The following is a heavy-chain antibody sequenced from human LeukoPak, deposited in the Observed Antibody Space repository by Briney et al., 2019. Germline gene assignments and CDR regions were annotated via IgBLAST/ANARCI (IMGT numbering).Heavy chain of an antibody. Sequence: SVKVSCKASGGTFSSYAISWVRQAPGQGLEWMGGIIPIFGTANYAQKFQGRVTITADESTSTAYMELSSLRSEDTAVYYCARDRSLKITIFGVVMLGDDAFDIWGQGTMVTVSS. D-gene: IGHD3-3*01. V-gene: IGHV1-69*13. J-gene: IGHJ3*02. CDR1: GGTFSSYA. CDR3: ARDRSLKITIFGVVMLGDDAFDI. CDR2: IIPIFGTA.